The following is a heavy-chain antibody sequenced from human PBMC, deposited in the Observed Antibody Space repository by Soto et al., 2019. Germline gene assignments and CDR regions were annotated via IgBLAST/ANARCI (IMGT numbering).Heavy chain of an antibody. CDR1: GFTFNTYS. V-gene: IGHV3-30-3*01. D-gene: IGHD6-13*01. CDR3: ARDKEAYSSNSDYYYYGMDV. J-gene: IGHJ6*02. CDR2: ISHDGNHK. Sequence: XESLSLSCAASGFTFNTYSMHGVRQAPGKGLEWVAIISHDGNHKYYADSVKGRLTISRDNSKNTLYLQMDSLRGEDTAVYYCARDKEAYSSNSDYYYYGMDVWGQGTTVTVSS.